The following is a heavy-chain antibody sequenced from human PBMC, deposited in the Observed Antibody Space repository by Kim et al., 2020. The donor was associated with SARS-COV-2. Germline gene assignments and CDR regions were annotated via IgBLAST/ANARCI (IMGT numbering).Heavy chain of an antibody. J-gene: IGHJ6*02. D-gene: IGHD2-21*02. CDR3: ARDMVTRAYYYYYYGMDV. CDR1: GFTFSSYS. V-gene: IGHV3-48*02. CDR2: ISSSSSTI. Sequence: GGSLRLSCAASGFTFSSYSMNWVRQAPGKGLEWVSYISSSSSTIYYADSVKGRFTITIDNAKNSLYLQMNSLRDEDTAVYYCARDMVTRAYYYYYYGMDVWGQGTTVTVSS.